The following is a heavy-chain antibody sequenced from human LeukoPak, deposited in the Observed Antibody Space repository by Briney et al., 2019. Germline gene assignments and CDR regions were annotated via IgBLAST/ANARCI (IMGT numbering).Heavy chain of an antibody. CDR2: IRSKANSYAT. J-gene: IGHJ6*03. Sequence: GGSLRLSCAASGFTFSGSAMHWVRQASGKGLEWVGRIRSKANSYATAYAASVKGRFTISRDDSKNTAYLQMNSLKTEDTAVYYCTRHFVLGRSWQTYYYYYMDVWGKGTTVTVSS. CDR1: GFTFSGSA. D-gene: IGHD6-13*01. CDR3: TRHFVLGRSWQTYYYYYMDV. V-gene: IGHV3-73*01.